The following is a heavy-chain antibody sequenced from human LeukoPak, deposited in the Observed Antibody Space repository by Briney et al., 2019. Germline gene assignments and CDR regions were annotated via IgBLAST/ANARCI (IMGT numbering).Heavy chain of an antibody. D-gene: IGHD6-13*01. CDR3: ARDQTAHIAAAVRYYYYMDV. CDR2: IYTSGST. CDR1: GGSISSYY. Sequence: SETLSLTCIVSGGSISSYYWSWIRQPAGKGLEWIGRIYTSGSTNYNPSLKSRVTMSVDTSKNQFSLKLSSVTAADTAVYYCARDQTAHIAAAVRYYYYMDVWGKGTTVTVSS. J-gene: IGHJ6*03. V-gene: IGHV4-4*07.